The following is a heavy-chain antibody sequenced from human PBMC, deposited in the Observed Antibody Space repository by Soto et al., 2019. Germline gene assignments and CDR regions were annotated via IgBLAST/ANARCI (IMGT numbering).Heavy chain of an antibody. CDR3: ARHLSDYYDAFDI. Sequence: PSETLSLTCAVYGGSFSGYYWSWIRQPPGKGLEWIGEINHSGSTNYNPSLKSRVTISVDTSKNQFSLKLSSVTAADTAVYYCARHLSDYYDAFDIWGQGTMVTVSS. J-gene: IGHJ3*02. CDR2: INHSGST. D-gene: IGHD1-26*01. V-gene: IGHV4-34*01. CDR1: GGSFSGYY.